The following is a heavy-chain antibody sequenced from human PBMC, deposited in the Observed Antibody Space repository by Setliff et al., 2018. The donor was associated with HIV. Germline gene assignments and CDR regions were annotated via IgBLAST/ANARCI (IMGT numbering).Heavy chain of an antibody. Sequence: PSETLSLTCAVSGGSISSYYWSWIRQPAGKGLEWIGRIYSTGSTNYNPSLKSRVTMSVDMSKNQFSLELRSVTAADTAIYYCASRRAAMWRGLFVGFENWGQGTLVTVSS. D-gene: IGHD1-26*01. CDR3: ASRRAAMWRGLFVGFEN. V-gene: IGHV4-4*07. CDR1: GGSISSYY. CDR2: IYSTGST. J-gene: IGHJ4*02.